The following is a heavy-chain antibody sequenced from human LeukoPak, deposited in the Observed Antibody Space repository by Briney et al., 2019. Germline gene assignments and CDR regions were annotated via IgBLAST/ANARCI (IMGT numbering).Heavy chain of an antibody. CDR1: GGTFSSYA. J-gene: IGHJ3*02. V-gene: IGHV1-69*13. CDR3: ARDRDEIGYNWNYDAFDI. Sequence: RASVKVSCKASGGTFSSYAISWVRQAPGQGLEWMGGIIPIFGTANYAQKFQGRVTITADESTSTAYMELSSLRSEDTAVYYCARDRDEIGYNWNYDAFDIWGQGTMVTVSS. CDR2: IIPIFGTA. D-gene: IGHD1-7*01.